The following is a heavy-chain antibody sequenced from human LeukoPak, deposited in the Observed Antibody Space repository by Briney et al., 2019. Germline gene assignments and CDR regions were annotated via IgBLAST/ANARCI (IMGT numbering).Heavy chain of an antibody. D-gene: IGHD6-13*01. CDR1: GGSISSYY. V-gene: IGHV4-59*01. J-gene: IGHJ6*02. Sequence: PSETLSLTCTVSGGSISSYYWSWIRQPPGKGLEWIGYIYYSGSTNYNPSLKSRVTISVDTSKNQFSLKLSSVTAADTAVYYCAREWQQPIRRTRDYGMDVWGQGTTVTVSS. CDR2: IYYSGST. CDR3: AREWQQPIRRTRDYGMDV.